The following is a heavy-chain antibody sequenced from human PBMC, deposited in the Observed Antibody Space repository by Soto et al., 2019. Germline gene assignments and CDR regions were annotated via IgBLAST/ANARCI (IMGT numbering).Heavy chain of an antibody. V-gene: IGHV3-21*01. CDR2: ISSSSSYI. D-gene: IGHD1-20*01. CDR1: GFTFSSYS. CDR3: AREFLIALGNWNDGVYFDY. J-gene: IGHJ4*02. Sequence: GGSLRLSCAASGFTFSSYSMNWVRQAPGKGLEWVSSISSSSSYIYYADSVKGRFTISRDNAKNSLYLQMNSLRAEDTAVYYCAREFLIALGNWNDGVYFDYWGQGTLVTVSS.